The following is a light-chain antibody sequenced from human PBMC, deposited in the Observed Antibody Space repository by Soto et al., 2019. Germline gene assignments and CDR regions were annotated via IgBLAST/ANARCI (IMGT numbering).Light chain of an antibody. J-gene: IGLJ1*01. CDR2: KNN. Sequence: QSVLTQPPSASGTPGQRVIISCSGSSSNIGSNYVYWYQQLPGTAPKLLIYKNNQRPSGVPDRFSGSKSGTSASLAISGLGSEDEAVYYCAAWDDSLSGGVFGTGTKPTVL. CDR1: SSNIGSNY. CDR3: AAWDDSLSGGV. V-gene: IGLV1-47*01.